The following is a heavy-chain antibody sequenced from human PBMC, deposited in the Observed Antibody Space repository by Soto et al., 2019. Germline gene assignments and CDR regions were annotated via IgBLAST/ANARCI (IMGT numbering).Heavy chain of an antibody. V-gene: IGHV3-30-3*01. Sequence: QVQLVESGGGVVQPGRSLRLSCAASGFTFSSYALHWVRQAPGKGVEWVAVISYDGSNKYYADSVKGRFTISRDNSKNTLYLQMNSLRAEDTAVYYCARGGYSSGWSAEYFQHWGQGTLVTVSS. CDR2: ISYDGSNK. D-gene: IGHD6-19*01. CDR3: ARGGYSSGWSAEYFQH. J-gene: IGHJ1*01. CDR1: GFTFSSYA.